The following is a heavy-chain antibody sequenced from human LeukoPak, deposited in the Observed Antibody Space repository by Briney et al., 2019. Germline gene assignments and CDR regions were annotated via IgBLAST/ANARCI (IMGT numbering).Heavy chain of an antibody. Sequence: PGGSLRLSCAASGFTFDDYGMSWVRQAPGKGLEWVSGINWNGGSTGYADSVKGRFAISRDNAKNFLYLQMNSLRAEDTALYYCASGDFWSGYSFWGQGTLVTVSS. V-gene: IGHV3-20*04. J-gene: IGHJ4*02. CDR3: ASGDFWSGYSF. CDR1: GFTFDDYG. CDR2: INWNGGST. D-gene: IGHD3-3*01.